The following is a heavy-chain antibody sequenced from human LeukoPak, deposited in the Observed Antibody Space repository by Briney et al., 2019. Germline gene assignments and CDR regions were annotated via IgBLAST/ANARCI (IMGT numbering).Heavy chain of an antibody. CDR2: IYYSGST. D-gene: IGHD6-13*01. V-gene: IGHV4-59*08. CDR3: ARLSSGSSSWYDIDY. CDR1: GGSISSYY. Sequence: SETLSLICIVSGGSISSYYWSWIRQPPGKGLEWIGYIYYSGSTNYNPSLKSQVTISVDTSKNQFSLKLSSVTAADTAVYYCARLSSGSSSWYDIDYWGQGTLVTVSS. J-gene: IGHJ4*02.